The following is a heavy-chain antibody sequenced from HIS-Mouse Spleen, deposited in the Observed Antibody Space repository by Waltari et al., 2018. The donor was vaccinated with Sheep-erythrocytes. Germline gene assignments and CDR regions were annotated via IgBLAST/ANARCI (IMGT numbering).Heavy chain of an antibody. J-gene: IGHJ4*02. CDR3: ARVSVAARFDY. Sequence: QLQLQESGPGLVKPSETLSLTCTVPGGSISSSRYYWGWIRQPPGKGLEWIGSIYYSGSTYYNPSLKSRVTISVDTSKNQFSLKLSSVTAADTAVYYCARVSVAARFDYWGQGTLVTVSS. V-gene: IGHV4-39*07. CDR1: GGSISSSRYY. D-gene: IGHD6-6*01. CDR2: IYYSGST.